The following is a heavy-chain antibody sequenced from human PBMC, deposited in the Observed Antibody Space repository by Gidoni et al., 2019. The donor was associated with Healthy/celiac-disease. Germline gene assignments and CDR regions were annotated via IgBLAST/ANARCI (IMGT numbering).Heavy chain of an antibody. J-gene: IGHJ6*02. CDR3: ARIYCSSTSCYKLNYYYGMDV. CDR2: ISSSSSYI. V-gene: IGHV3-21*01. D-gene: IGHD2-2*02. Sequence: EVQLVESGGGLVKPGGSLRLSCAASGFTFSSYSMNWVRQAPGKGLECVSSISSSSSYIYYADSVKGRFTISRDNAKNSLYLQMNSLRAEDTAVYYCARIYCSSTSCYKLNYYYGMDVWGQGTTVTVSS. CDR1: GFTFSSYS.